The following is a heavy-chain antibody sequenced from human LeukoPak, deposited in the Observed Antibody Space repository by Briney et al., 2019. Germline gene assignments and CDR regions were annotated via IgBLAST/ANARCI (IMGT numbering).Heavy chain of an antibody. Sequence: GGSLRLSCAASGFTFSSYWMSWVRQAPGKGLEWVSYISSSSSTIYYADSVKGRFTISRDNAKNSLYLQMNSLRAEDTAVYCCAELGITMIGGVWGKGTTVTISS. CDR1: GFTFSSYW. J-gene: IGHJ6*04. CDR2: ISSSSSTI. CDR3: AELGITMIGGV. V-gene: IGHV3-48*04. D-gene: IGHD3-10*02.